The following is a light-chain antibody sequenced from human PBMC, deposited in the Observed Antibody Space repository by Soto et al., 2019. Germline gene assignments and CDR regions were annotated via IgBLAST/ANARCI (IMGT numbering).Light chain of an antibody. CDR1: QSLLHSNGYNY. CDR3: MQALQTPGT. Sequence: DLVMTQSPLSLPVTPGEPASISCRSSQSLLHSNGYNYLDWYLQKPGQSRQLLIYLGSNRASGVPDRFSGSGSGTDFTLKISRVEAEDVGVYYCMQALQTPGTFGQGTKLEIK. CDR2: LGS. V-gene: IGKV2-28*01. J-gene: IGKJ2*01.